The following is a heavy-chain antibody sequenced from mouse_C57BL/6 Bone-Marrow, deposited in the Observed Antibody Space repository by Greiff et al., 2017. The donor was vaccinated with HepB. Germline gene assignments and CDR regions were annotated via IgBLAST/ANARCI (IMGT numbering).Heavy chain of an antibody. V-gene: IGHV1-62-2*01. D-gene: IGHD2-1*01. CDR1: GYTFTEYT. CDR3: ARHPYGNYPMDY. J-gene: IGHJ4*01. CDR2: FYPGSGSI. Sequence: VKLMESGAELVKPGASVKLSCKASGYTFTEYTIHWVKQRSGQGLEWIGWFYPGSGSIKYNEKFKDKATLTADKSSSTVYMELSRLTSEDSAVYFCARHPYGNYPMDYWGQGTSVTVSS.